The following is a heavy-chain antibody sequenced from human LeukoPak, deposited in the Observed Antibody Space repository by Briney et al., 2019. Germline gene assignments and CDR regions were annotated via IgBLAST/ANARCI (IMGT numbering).Heavy chain of an antibody. CDR3: ARDVWTGVAVSDY. CDR1: GFTFSSYW. CDR2: IKEDGSIQ. Sequence: PGGSLRLSCVASGFTFSSYWMTRVRQAPGKGPEWLANIKEDGSIQYYLDSVRGRFTISRDNAKTSVYLQLNSLRADDTAVYYCARDVWTGVAVSDYWGQGTLVTVSS. J-gene: IGHJ4*02. V-gene: IGHV3-7*01. D-gene: IGHD6-19*01.